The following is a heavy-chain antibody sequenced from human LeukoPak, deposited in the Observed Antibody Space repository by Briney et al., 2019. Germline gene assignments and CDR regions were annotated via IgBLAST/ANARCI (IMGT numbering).Heavy chain of an antibody. V-gene: IGHV4-61*02. J-gene: IGHJ4*02. CDR2: ICTSGST. D-gene: IGHD4-17*01. Sequence: PSETLSLTCTVSGGSISSGSYYWSWIRQPAGKGLEWIGRICTSGSTNYNPSLKSRVTISVDTSKNQFSLKLSSVTAADTAVYYCARETTVTTAFDYWGQGTLVTVSS. CDR3: ARETTVTTAFDY. CDR1: GGSISSGSYY.